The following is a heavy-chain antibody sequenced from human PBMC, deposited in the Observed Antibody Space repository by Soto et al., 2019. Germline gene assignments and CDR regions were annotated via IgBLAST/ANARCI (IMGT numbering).Heavy chain of an antibody. CDR2: ISAYNGNT. J-gene: IGHJ5*02. CDR1: GYSFSSYG. V-gene: IGHV1-18*04. D-gene: IGHD3-16*01. CDR3: ARVCRKLCWFDP. Sequence: ASVKVSCKASGYSFSSYGVSWVRQAPGQGLEWMGWISAYNGNTNYAQKLQGRVTMTTDTSTSTAYMELRSLRSDDTAVYYCARVCRKLCWFDPWGQGTLVTVSS.